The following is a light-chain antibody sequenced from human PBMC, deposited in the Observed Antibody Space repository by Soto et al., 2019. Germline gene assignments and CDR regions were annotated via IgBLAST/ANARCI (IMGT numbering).Light chain of an antibody. CDR3: CSYASSSSYV. Sequence: QSVLTQPASVSGSPGQSITISCSGTTSDVGGYNLDSWYQQHTAKAPKLLIYEGTQRPSGVSSRFSGSKSGNTASLTNSGPQAEDEADYYCCSYASSSSYVFGTGTKLAVL. J-gene: IGLJ1*01. CDR1: TSDVGGYNL. V-gene: IGLV2-23*01. CDR2: EGT.